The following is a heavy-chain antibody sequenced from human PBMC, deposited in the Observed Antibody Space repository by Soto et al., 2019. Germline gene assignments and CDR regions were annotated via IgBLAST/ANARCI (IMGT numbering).Heavy chain of an antibody. D-gene: IGHD6-6*01. CDR3: ARDIAARPYNWFDP. V-gene: IGHV3-7*05. CDR2: IKQDGSEK. J-gene: IGHJ5*02. CDR1: GFTFSSYW. Sequence: GGSLRLSCAASGFTFSSYWMSWVRQAPGKGLEWVANIKQDGSEKYYVDSVKGRFTISSDNAKNSLYLQMNSLRAEDTAVYYCARDIAARPYNWFDPWGQGTLVTVSS.